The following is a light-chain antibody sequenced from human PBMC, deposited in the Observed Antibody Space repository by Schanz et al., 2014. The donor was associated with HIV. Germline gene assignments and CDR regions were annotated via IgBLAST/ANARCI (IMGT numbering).Light chain of an antibody. V-gene: IGKV3-15*01. CDR2: SAS. Sequence: TVLTQSPGTLSVSPGERATLSCTASQTIGNNLAWYQQKPGQAPRLLMYSASTRVAGIPARFSGTGSGTEFTLTISSLQSEDFAVYYCQQYNDWPPITFGQGTRLEIK. CDR3: QQYNDWPPIT. J-gene: IGKJ5*01. CDR1: QTIGNN.